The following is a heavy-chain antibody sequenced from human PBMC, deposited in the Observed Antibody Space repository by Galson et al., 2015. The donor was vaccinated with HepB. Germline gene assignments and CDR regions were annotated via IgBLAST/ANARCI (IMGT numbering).Heavy chain of an antibody. CDR3: ARVAAADDY. Sequence: SLRLSCAASGFTFSDYYMSWIRQAPGKGLEWVLYISSSSSYTNYADSVKGRFTISRDNAKNSLYLQMNSLRAEDTAVYYCARVAAADDYWGQGTLVTVSS. CDR1: GFTFSDYY. CDR2: ISSSSSYT. D-gene: IGHD6-13*01. V-gene: IGHV3-11*06. J-gene: IGHJ4*02.